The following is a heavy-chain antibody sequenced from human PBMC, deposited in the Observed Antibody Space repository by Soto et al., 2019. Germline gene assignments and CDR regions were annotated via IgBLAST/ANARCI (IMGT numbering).Heavy chain of an antibody. Sequence: SVKVSCKASGGTFSSYAISWVRQAPGQGLEWMGGIIPIFGTANCAQKFQGRVTITADKSTSTAYMELSSLRSEDTAVYYCARGRGTTGYYYYGMDVWGQGTTVTV. V-gene: IGHV1-69*06. D-gene: IGHD1-1*01. CDR3: ARGRGTTGYYYYGMDV. CDR1: GGTFSSYA. J-gene: IGHJ6*02. CDR2: IIPIFGTA.